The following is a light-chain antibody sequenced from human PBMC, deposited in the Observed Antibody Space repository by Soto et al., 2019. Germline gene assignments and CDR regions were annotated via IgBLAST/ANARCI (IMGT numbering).Light chain of an antibody. V-gene: IGKV1-5*03. J-gene: IGKJ1*01. CDR2: KAS. Sequence: DIQMTQSPSTLSASVGDRVTITCRASQRIGTWLAWYQQKPGKAPKLLIYKASSLESGVPSRFRGSGSGTEFTLTISSLRPDDFATYYRQQYNSYSWTFGQGPKVEIK. CDR3: QQYNSYSWT. CDR1: QRIGTW.